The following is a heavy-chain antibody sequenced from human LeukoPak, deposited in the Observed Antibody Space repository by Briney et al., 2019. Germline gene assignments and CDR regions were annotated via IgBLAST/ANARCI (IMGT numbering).Heavy chain of an antibody. D-gene: IGHD6-6*01. Sequence: GGSLRLSCAASGFTFSSYAMSWVRQAPGKGLEWVSAISGSGGSTYYADSVKGRFTISRDNSKSTLYLQMDSLRAADTAVYYCAKAPRPLSIAAYDYCGQGTRVTVSS. CDR3: AKAPRPLSIAAYDY. CDR2: ISGSGGST. J-gene: IGHJ4*02. CDR1: GFTFSSYA. V-gene: IGHV3-23*01.